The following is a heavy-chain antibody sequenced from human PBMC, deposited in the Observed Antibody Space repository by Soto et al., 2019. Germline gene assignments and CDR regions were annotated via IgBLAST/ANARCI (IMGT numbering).Heavy chain of an antibody. Sequence: PSETLSLTCTVSGGSISSGGYYWSWIRQHPGKGLEWIGYIYYSGSTYYNPSLKSRVTISVDTSKNQFSLKLSSVTAADTAVYYCARGLEHNYYYYCGMDVSGQGPTVTVYS. V-gene: IGHV4-31*03. CDR3: ARGLEHNYYYYCGMDV. CDR2: IYYSGST. D-gene: IGHD1-1*01. CDR1: GGSISSGGYY. J-gene: IGHJ6*02.